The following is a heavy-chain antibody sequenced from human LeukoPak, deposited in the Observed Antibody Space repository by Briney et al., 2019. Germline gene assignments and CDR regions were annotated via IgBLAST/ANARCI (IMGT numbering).Heavy chain of an antibody. CDR1: GGSISSGNYY. D-gene: IGHD2-8*01. Sequence: PSQTLSLTCTVSGGSISSGNYYLTWIRQPAGKGLEWVGRIYTSGSPNYNPSLKSRVAISVVPSKNQFSLKLSSVTAADTAVYYCARENSEVYARRYYVDVWGKGTTVTVSS. J-gene: IGHJ6*03. CDR3: ARENSEVYARRYYVDV. V-gene: IGHV4-61*02. CDR2: IYTSGSP.